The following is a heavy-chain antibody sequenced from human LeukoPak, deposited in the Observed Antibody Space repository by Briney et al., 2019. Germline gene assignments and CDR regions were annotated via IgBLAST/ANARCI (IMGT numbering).Heavy chain of an antibody. CDR3: AKTPTGQLPVYFDY. D-gene: IGHD2-2*01. V-gene: IGHV3-30*02. Sequence: GGSLRLSCAASGFAFSSYGMHWVRQAPGKGLEWVALIRYDGSNKYYADSVKGRFTISRDNSKNTLYLQMNSLRAEDTAVYYCAKTPTGQLPVYFDYWGQGTLVTVSS. CDR1: GFAFSSYG. CDR2: IRYDGSNK. J-gene: IGHJ4*02.